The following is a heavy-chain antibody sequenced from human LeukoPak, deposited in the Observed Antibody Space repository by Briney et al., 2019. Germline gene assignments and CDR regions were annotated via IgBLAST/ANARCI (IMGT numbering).Heavy chain of an antibody. Sequence: GGSLRLSCAASGFTFSSYAMSWVRQAPGKGLEWVSVISGSGGTTYYADSVKGRFTISRDNSKNTLYLQMNSLRAEDTAVYYCATRVATYFDLWGRGTLVAVSS. CDR3: ATRVATYFDL. CDR2: ISGSGGTT. CDR1: GFTFSSYA. J-gene: IGHJ2*01. V-gene: IGHV3-23*01.